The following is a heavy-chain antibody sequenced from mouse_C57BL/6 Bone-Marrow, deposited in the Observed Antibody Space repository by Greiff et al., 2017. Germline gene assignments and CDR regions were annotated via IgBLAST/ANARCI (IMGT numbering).Heavy chain of an antibody. V-gene: IGHV1-62-2*01. Sequence: QVQLQQSGAELVKPGASVKLSCKASGYTFTEYTIHWVKQRSGQGLEWIGWFYPGSGSIKYNEKFKDKATLTADKSSSTGYMELRRLTSEDSAVYFCARHEEGYGSSYWYFDVWGTGTTVTVSS. CDR3: ARHEEGYGSSYWYFDV. CDR1: GYTFTEYT. D-gene: IGHD1-1*01. CDR2: FYPGSGSI. J-gene: IGHJ1*03.